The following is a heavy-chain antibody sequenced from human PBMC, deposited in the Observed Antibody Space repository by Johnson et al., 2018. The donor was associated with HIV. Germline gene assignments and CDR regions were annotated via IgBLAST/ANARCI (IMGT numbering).Heavy chain of an antibody. J-gene: IGHJ3*02. D-gene: IGHD3-10*01. CDR3: TRGRGFGGPGSPGAFDM. Sequence: VQLVESGGGLVQPGGSLRLSCAASGFTFSSYAMSWVRQAPGKGLAWVSAISSTGGRTYYAHSVKGRFPLSRATSKNTLYLQMGSLRAEDMAVYYCTRGRGFGGPGSPGAFDMWGQGTMVTVSS. CDR2: ISSTGGRT. CDR1: GFTFSSYA. V-gene: IGHV3-64*01.